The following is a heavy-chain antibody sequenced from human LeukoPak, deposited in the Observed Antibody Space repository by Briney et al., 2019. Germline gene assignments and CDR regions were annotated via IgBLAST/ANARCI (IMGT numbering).Heavy chain of an antibody. V-gene: IGHV3-49*04. J-gene: IGHJ3*02. CDR2: IRSKDYGGTT. CDR3: TRDPRGSYGPDAFDI. D-gene: IGHD1-26*01. Sequence: GGSLRLSCTASGFTFGDYAMSWVRQAPGKGLEWVGFIRSKDYGGTTEYAASVKGRFTISRDDSKSIAYMQMNSLKTEDTAVYYCTRDPRGSYGPDAFDIWGQGTMVTVSS. CDR1: GFTFGDYA.